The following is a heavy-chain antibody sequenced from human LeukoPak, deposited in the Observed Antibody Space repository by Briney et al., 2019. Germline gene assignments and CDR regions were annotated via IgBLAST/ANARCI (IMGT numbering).Heavy chain of an antibody. CDR2: IIPIFGTA. J-gene: IGHJ3*02. CDR1: GYTFTGYY. D-gene: IGHD2-2*01. Sequence: ASVKVSCKASGYTFTGYYMHWVRQAPGQGLEWMGGIIPIFGTANYAQKFQGRVTITADESTSTAYMELSSLRSEDTAVYYCARGMVVVVPAARGYDAFDIWGQGTMVTVSS. CDR3: ARGMVVVVPAARGYDAFDI. V-gene: IGHV1-69*13.